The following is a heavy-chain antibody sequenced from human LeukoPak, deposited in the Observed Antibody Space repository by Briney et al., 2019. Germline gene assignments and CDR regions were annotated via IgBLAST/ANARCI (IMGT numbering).Heavy chain of an antibody. CDR2: MNPNSGNT. Sequence: GASVKVSCKASGYTFTIYDINWVRQATGQGLEWMGWMNPNSGNTGYAQKLQGRVTMTRNTSISTAYMELSSLRSEDTAVYYCAKPMVRGLLNWSDPWGQGTLVTVSS. V-gene: IGHV1-8*02. J-gene: IGHJ5*02. CDR1: GYTFTIYD. CDR3: AKPMVRGLLNWSDP. D-gene: IGHD3-10*01.